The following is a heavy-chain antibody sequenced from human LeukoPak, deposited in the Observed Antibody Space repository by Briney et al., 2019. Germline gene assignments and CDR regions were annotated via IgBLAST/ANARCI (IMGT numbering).Heavy chain of an antibody. Sequence: PGGSLRLSCAASGFPFSNYWRHWVRQAPGRGLVWVSRVNSDGSTTNYADSVKGRFTISRDNAENTLYMRMNSLRPEDTAVYYCARGYYSSSRFDSWGQGTLVTVSS. CDR3: ARGYYSSSRFDS. J-gene: IGHJ4*02. CDR1: GFPFSNYW. D-gene: IGHD6-13*01. V-gene: IGHV3-74*01. CDR2: VNSDGSTT.